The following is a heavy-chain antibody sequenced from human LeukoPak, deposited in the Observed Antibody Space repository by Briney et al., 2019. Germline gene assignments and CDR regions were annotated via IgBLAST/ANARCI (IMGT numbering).Heavy chain of an antibody. V-gene: IGHV3-48*02. J-gene: IGHJ4*02. Sequence: PAESLTLSCGASGVPFSSSSKNWVRLGQRPGQGLDSYISSSSSTIYYADSVQDRCTISSDNAKNSLYLQMNSLRDEDTAVYYCARDEEYCSGGSCGYWGQETLVTVSS. CDR1: GVPFSSSS. D-gene: IGHD2-15*01. CDR2: ISSSSSTI. CDR3: ARDEEYCSGGSCGY.